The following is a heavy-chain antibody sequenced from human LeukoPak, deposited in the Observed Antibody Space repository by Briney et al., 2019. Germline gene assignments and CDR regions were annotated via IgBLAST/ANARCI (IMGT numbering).Heavy chain of an antibody. D-gene: IGHD6-19*01. CDR1: GFTLSSYG. Sequence: PGGSLRLSCAASGFTLSSYGMHWVRQAPGKGLERVAVISYDGSNKYYADSVKGRFTISRDNSKNTLYLQMNSLRAEDTAVYYCAKDSDYYSSGWGEPNWFDPWGQGTLVTVSS. V-gene: IGHV3-30*18. CDR3: AKDSDYYSSGWGEPNWFDP. J-gene: IGHJ5*02. CDR2: ISYDGSNK.